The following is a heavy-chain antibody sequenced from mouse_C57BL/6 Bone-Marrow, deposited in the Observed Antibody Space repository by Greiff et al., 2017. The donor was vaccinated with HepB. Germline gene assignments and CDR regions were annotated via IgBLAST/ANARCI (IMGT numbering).Heavy chain of an antibody. CDR3: ARGLLRRFAY. CDR1: GFTFSDYG. V-gene: IGHV5-17*01. CDR2: ISSGSSTV. J-gene: IGHJ3*01. Sequence: EVHRGEGGAGLVKPGVSVKLSCAASGFTFSDYGMHWVRQAPEKGLEWVAYISSGSSTVYYADTVKGRFTISRDNAKNTLFLQMTSLRSEDTAMYYCARGLLRRFAYWGQGTLVTVSA. D-gene: IGHD1-1*01.